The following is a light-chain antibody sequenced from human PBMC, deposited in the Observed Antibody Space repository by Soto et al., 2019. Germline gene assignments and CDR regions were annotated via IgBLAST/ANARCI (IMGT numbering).Light chain of an antibody. V-gene: IGKV1-27*01. CDR1: QGISNF. CDR2: GAS. CDR3: QKYNSAPLT. J-gene: IGKJ4*01. Sequence: DIQMTQSPSSLSASVGDRVTITCRASQGISNFLAWYQQKPGKAPELLIYGASTLPSGVPSRFSGSGSGTDFTIAISSLQPEDAETYYCQKYNSAPLTFGGGTKVEIK.